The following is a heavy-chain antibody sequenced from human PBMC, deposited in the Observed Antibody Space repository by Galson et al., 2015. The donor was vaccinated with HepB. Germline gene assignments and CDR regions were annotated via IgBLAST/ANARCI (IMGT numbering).Heavy chain of an antibody. J-gene: IGHJ6*02. D-gene: IGHD5-18*01. Sequence: PALVKPTQTLTLTCSCSGFSLTTSAMRVSWIRQPPGKALEWLARIDWGDKKFFSTSLRTRLTISKETSKNQVVLTMTDMDPVDTATYFCARTSGYNYGDYYYYGMYVWGQGTTVTVSS. V-gene: IGHV2-70*04. CDR2: IDWGDKK. CDR1: GFSLTTSAMR. CDR3: ARTSGYNYGDYYYYGMYV.